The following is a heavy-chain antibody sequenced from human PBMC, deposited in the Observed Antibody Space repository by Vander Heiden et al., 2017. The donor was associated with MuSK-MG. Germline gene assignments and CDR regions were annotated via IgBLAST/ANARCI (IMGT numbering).Heavy chain of an antibody. CDR2: ISSSSSYI. J-gene: IGHJ6*02. D-gene: IGHD6-19*01. CDR3: ARGTVAGRRFYYYYGMDV. Sequence: EVQLVASGGGLVKPGGSLRLSLPASGFTFSSYSMNWVRQAPGKGLEWVSSISSSSSYIYYADSVKGRFTISRDNAKNSLYLQMNSLRAEDTAVYYCARGTVAGRRFYYYYGMDVWGQGTTVTVSS. CDR1: GFTFSSYS. V-gene: IGHV3-21*01.